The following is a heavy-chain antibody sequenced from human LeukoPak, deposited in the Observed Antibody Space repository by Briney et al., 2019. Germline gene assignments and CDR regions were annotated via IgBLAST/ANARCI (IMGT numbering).Heavy chain of an antibody. CDR1: GDSVSSNSAA. J-gene: IGHJ4*02. CDR2: TYYRSRWYT. D-gene: IGHD3-10*01. CDR3: ARNKPGSFDY. Sequence: SQTLSLTCAISGDSVSSNSAAWNWSRQSPSRGLEWLGRTYYRSRWYTDYAVSVQSRITINPDTSKNQFSLQLNSVTPEDTAVYYCARNKPGSFDYWGQGTLVTVSS. V-gene: IGHV6-1*01.